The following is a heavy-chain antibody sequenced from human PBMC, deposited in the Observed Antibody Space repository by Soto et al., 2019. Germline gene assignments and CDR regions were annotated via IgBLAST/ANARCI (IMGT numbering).Heavy chain of an antibody. Sequence: PGESLKISCKGSGYSFTSYWIGWVRQMPGKGLEWMGIIYPGDSDTRYSPSFQGQVTISADKSFSTVYLHWSSLKASDTALYYCARHWDSLGYCSGGSCLGIWGQGTMVTVSS. CDR2: IYPGDSDT. J-gene: IGHJ3*02. V-gene: IGHV5-51*01. D-gene: IGHD2-15*01. CDR1: GYSFTSYW. CDR3: ARHWDSLGYCSGGSCLGI.